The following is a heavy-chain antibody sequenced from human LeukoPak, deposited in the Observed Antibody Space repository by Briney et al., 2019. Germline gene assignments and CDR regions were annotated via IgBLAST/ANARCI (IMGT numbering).Heavy chain of an antibody. Sequence: GESLKISCKGSGYSFTSYWIGWVRQMPGKGLEWMGIIYPGDSDTRYSPSFQGQVTISADKSISTAYLQWSSLKASDTAMYYRARQQLVADYYFDYWGQGTLVTVSS. D-gene: IGHD6-6*01. CDR3: ARQQLVADYYFDY. CDR1: GYSFTSYW. V-gene: IGHV5-51*01. J-gene: IGHJ4*02. CDR2: IYPGDSDT.